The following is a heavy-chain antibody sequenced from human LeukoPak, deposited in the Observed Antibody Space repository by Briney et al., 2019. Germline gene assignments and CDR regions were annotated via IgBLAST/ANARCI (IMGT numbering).Heavy chain of an antibody. CDR1: GGSVSSGGYY. CDR2: IYYSGST. D-gene: IGHD3-22*01. CDR3: ARGGTYYYDSSGLDY. Sequence: TLSLTCTVSGGSVSSGGYYWSWIRQHPGKGLEWIGYIYYSGSTYYNPSLKSRVTISVDTSKNQFSLKLSSVTAADTAVYYCARGGTYYYDSSGLDYWGQGTLVTVSS. V-gene: IGHV4-31*03. J-gene: IGHJ4*02.